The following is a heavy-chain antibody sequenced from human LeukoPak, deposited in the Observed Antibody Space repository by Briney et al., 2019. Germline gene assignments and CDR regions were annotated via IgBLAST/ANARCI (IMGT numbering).Heavy chain of an antibody. V-gene: IGHV4-59*02. CDR1: GVSVSTSH. J-gene: IGHJ4*02. CDR2: LSYTGKT. CDR3: SEGYFEPFDH. Sequence: PSETLSLTCNVSGVSVSTSHWNWIRQRPGKGLEWIGCLSYTGKTDYNPSLKSRVSTSLGSSDNHFSLKLTSVTAADTAVYYCSEGYFEPFDHWGQGILVTVSS. D-gene: IGHD2/OR15-2a*01.